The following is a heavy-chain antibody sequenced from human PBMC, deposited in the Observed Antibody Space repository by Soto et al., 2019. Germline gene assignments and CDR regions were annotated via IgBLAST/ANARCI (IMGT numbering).Heavy chain of an antibody. J-gene: IGHJ6*02. CDR3: ARDSDSGPSLYYYYYYGMDV. CDR1: GYTFTSYA. D-gene: IGHD6-25*01. CDR2: INAGNGNT. Sequence: ASVKVSCKASGYTFTSYAMHWVRQAPGQRLEWMGWINAGNGNTKYSQKFQGRVTITRDTSASTAYMELSSLRSEDTAVYYCARDSDSGPSLYYYYYYGMDVWGQGTTVTVS. V-gene: IGHV1-3*01.